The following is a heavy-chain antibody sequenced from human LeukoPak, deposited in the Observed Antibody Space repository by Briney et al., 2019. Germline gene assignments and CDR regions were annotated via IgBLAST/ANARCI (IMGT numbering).Heavy chain of an antibody. V-gene: IGHV4-34*01. CDR1: GGSFSGYY. Sequence: SETLSLTCAVYGGSFSGYYWSWIRQSPGEGLEWIGEINHSGGTNYNPSLKSRVTISVDTSKNQFSLKLSSVTAADTAVYYCARSLSIRSMLDHWGQGTLVTVSS. D-gene: IGHD4-17*01. CDR2: INHSGGT. J-gene: IGHJ5*02. CDR3: ARSLSIRSMLDH.